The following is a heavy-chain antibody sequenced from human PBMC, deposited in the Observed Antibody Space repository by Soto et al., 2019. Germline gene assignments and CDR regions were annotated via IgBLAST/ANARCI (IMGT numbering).Heavy chain of an antibody. Sequence: PSETLSLTCAVSGGSISDGGYSWSWIRQPPGQGLEWIANVYHTGSTYYNPSLKGRVTISVDRSRNEFSLQLTSVTAADTAVYYCARVVVVPAIWGDYFDYWGQGTLVTVSS. CDR1: GGSISDGGYS. J-gene: IGHJ4*02. CDR3: ARVVVVPAIWGDYFDY. D-gene: IGHD2-15*01. CDR2: VYHTGST. V-gene: IGHV4-30-2*01.